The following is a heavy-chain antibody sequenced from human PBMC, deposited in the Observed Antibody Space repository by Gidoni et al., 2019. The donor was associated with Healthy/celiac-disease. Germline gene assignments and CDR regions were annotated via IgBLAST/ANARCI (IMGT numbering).Heavy chain of an antibody. V-gene: IGHV1-69*01. CDR2: SIPIFGTA. D-gene: IGHD6-19*01. Sequence: QVQLVQSGAEVKKPGSSVQVSCKASGGPFSSYSISWVRQAPGQGLEWMGGSIPIFGTANYAQKFQGRVTITADESTSKAYMELSSLRSEDTAVYYGASEHQGAYSSGWGYFDYWGQGTLVTVSS. CDR1: GGPFSSYS. CDR3: ASEHQGAYSSGWGYFDY. J-gene: IGHJ4*02.